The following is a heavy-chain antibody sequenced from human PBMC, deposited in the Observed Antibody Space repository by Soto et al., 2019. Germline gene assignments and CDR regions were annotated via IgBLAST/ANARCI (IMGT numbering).Heavy chain of an antibody. CDR3: AKAVAIVVVPAAMDY. CDR2: ISGSGGST. CDR1: GFTFSSYA. D-gene: IGHD2-2*01. J-gene: IGHJ4*02. Sequence: GGSLRLSCAASGFTFSSYAMSWVRQAPGKGLEWVSAISGSGGSTYYADSVKGRFTISRDNSKNTLYLQMNSLRAEDTAVYYCAKAVAIVVVPAAMDYWGQGTLVTVSS. V-gene: IGHV3-23*01.